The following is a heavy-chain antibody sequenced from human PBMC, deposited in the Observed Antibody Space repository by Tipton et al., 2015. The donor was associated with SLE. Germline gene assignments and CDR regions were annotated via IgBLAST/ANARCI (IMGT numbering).Heavy chain of an antibody. Sequence: LRLSCTVAGGSISSSSYYWGWIRQPPGKGLEWIGEINHSGRTNYKSSLKSRVTISVDTSKNQFSLKLSSVTAADTAVDYCARGIGAFDIWGQGTMVTVAS. CDR1: GGSISSSSYY. CDR3: ARGIGAFDI. CDR2: INHSGRT. J-gene: IGHJ3*02. V-gene: IGHV4-39*07.